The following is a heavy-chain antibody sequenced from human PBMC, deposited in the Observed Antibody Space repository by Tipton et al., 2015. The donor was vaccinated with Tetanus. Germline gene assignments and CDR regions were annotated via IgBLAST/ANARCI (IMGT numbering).Heavy chain of an antibody. CDR2: ISSTSRYI. CDR1: GLSFSSYT. D-gene: IGHD6-25*01. V-gene: IGHV3-21*01. CDR3: VSGSALDY. J-gene: IGHJ4*02. Sequence: TLSLTCVASGLSFSSYTMSWVRQGPGRGLEWVSSISSTSRYINYADSVKGRFTISRDNAKNSLFLEMNTLRADDTAVYYCVSGSALDYWGQGTLITVSS.